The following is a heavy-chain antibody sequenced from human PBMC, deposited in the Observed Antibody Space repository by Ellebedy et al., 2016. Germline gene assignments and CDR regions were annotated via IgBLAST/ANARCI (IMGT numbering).Heavy chain of an antibody. CDR2: IKSKTDGGAA. CDR1: GFTFSYYW. J-gene: IGHJ4*02. D-gene: IGHD5-18*01. Sequence: GESLKISCTASGFTFSYYWMSWVRQAPGKGLEWVGRIKSKTDGGAADYAAPVKGRFTISRDDSKNTLYLQMNSLKTEDTAVYFCTTVYRYNYDSVWGQGTLVTVSS. V-gene: IGHV3-15*01. CDR3: TTVYRYNYDSV.